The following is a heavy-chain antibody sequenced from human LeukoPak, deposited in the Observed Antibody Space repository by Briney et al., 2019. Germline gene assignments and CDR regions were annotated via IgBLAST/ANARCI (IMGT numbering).Heavy chain of an antibody. CDR2: ISSSSSYI. CDR3: ARDGPYYYDSSGYSDY. D-gene: IGHD3-22*01. CDR1: GFTFSSYS. Sequence: GGSLRLSCAASGFTFSSYSMNWVRQAPGKGLEWVSSISSSSSYIYYADSVEGRFTISRDNAKNSLYLQMNSLRAEDTAVYYCARDGPYYYDSSGYSDYWGQGTLVTVSS. J-gene: IGHJ4*02. V-gene: IGHV3-21*01.